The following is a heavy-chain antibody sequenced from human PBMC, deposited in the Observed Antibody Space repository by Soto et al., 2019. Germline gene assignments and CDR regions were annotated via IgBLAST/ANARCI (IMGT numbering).Heavy chain of an antibody. CDR2: LSGGGVST. J-gene: IGHJ5*02. Sequence: GGSLRLSCAASGFTFSYYAMSWVRQAPGKGLEWVSGLSGGGVSTYYADSVKGRFTISRDNSKNTLYLQMNSLRAEDTAMYYCAKASPIVVVVAAATWGQGTLVTVSS. D-gene: IGHD2-15*01. CDR1: GFTFSYYA. CDR3: AKASPIVVVVAAAT. V-gene: IGHV3-23*01.